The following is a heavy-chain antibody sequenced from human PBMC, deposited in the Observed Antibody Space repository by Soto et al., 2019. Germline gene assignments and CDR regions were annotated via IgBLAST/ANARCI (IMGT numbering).Heavy chain of an antibody. CDR1: GFTFSSYA. D-gene: IGHD2-2*01. CDR3: ARDRIVVVPAAIETQRYYYYYGMDV. J-gene: IGHJ6*02. Sequence: GGSLRLSCAAPGFTFSSYAMHWVRQAPGKGLEWVAVISYDGSNKYYVDSVKGRFTISRDNSKNTLYLQMNSLRAGDTAVYYCARDRIVVVPAAIETQRYYYYYGMDVWGQGTTVTVSS. CDR2: ISYDGSNK. V-gene: IGHV3-30-3*01.